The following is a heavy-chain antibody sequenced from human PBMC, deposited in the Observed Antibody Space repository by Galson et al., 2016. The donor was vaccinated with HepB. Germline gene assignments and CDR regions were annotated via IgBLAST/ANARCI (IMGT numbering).Heavy chain of an antibody. J-gene: IGHJ6*02. CDR3: AKDIQRDSSSWYGGIYGMDV. CDR2: ISSNGGST. D-gene: IGHD6-13*01. V-gene: IGHV3-64*04. Sequence: SLRLSCAASGFTFSSYGMHWVRQAPGKGLEYVSAISSNGGSTYYADSVKGRFTISRDNSKNSLYLQMNSLRAEDTALYYCAKDIQRDSSSWYGGIYGMDVWGQGTTVTASS. CDR1: GFTFSSYG.